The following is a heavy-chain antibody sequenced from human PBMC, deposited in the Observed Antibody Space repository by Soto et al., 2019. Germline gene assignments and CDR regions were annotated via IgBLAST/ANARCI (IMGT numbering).Heavy chain of an antibody. CDR3: ARDALTGLNFAY. D-gene: IGHD3-9*01. Sequence: QVQLQESGPGLVKPSQTLSLTCAVSGASISSGGYYWSWIHQHPGKGLECIGYIYFSGSTYYNPSLKSRVTISVDTSNNQFSLNLISVTAADTAVYYCARDALTGLNFAYCGHGTLVTVSS. CDR1: GASISSGGYY. CDR2: IYFSGST. V-gene: IGHV4-31*11. J-gene: IGHJ4*01.